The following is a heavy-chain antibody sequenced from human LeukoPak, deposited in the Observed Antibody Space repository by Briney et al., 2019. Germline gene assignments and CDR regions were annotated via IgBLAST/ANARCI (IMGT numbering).Heavy chain of an antibody. CDR2: IYYSGST. V-gene: IGHV4-31*03. D-gene: IGHD6-13*01. Sequence: PSETLSLTCTVSGGSISSGGYYWSWIRQHPGKGLEWIGYIYYSGSTYYNPSLKSRVTISVDTSKNQFSLKLSSVTAADTAVYYCARDSRSHSSSDYWGQGTLVTVSS. J-gene: IGHJ4*02. CDR1: GGSISSGGYY. CDR3: ARDSRSHSSSDY.